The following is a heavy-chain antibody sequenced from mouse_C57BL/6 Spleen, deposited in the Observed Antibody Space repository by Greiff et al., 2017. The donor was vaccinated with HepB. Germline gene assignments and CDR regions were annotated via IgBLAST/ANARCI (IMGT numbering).Heavy chain of an antibody. D-gene: IGHD3-3*01. CDR3: ARLGGTYYFDY. V-gene: IGHV5-12*01. Sequence: EVKLVESGGGLVQPGGSLKLSCAASGFTFSDYYMYWVRQTPEKRLEWVAYISNGGGSTYYPDTVKGRFTISRDNAKNTLYLQMSRLKSEYTAMYYCARLGGTYYFDYWGQGTTLTVSS. J-gene: IGHJ2*01. CDR2: ISNGGGST. CDR1: GFTFSDYY.